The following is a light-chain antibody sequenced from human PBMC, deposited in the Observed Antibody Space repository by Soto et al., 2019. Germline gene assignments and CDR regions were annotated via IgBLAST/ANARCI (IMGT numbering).Light chain of an antibody. CDR1: QSVSSSY. CDR3: LQYGSSPYT. CDR2: GAS. V-gene: IGKV3-20*01. J-gene: IGKJ2*01. Sequence: EIVLTQSPGTLSLSPGERATLSCRASQSVSSSYLAWYQQKPGQAPRPLIYGASSRATGIPDRFSGSGSGTDFTLTISRLEPEDFAVYYCLQYGSSPYTFGQAPKLEIK.